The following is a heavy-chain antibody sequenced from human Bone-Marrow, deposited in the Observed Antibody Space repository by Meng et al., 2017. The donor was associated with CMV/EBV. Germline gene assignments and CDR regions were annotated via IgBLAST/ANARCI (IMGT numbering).Heavy chain of an antibody. CDR2: SNAGNGNT. D-gene: IGHD2-2*01. V-gene: IGHV1-3*02. CDR3: ASWDSIVVVPAASRYYYGMDV. Sequence: ASVKVSCKASGYTFTSYAMHWVRQAPGQRLEWMGWSNAGNGNTKYSQEFQGRVTITRDTSASTAYMELSSLRSEDTAVYYCASWDSIVVVPAASRYYYGMDVWGQGTTVTVSS. CDR1: GYTFTSYA. J-gene: IGHJ6*02.